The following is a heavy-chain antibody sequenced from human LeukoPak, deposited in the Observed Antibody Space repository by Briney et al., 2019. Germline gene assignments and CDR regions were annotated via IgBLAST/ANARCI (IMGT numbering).Heavy chain of an antibody. D-gene: IGHD3-10*01. V-gene: IGHV5-51*01. CDR3: ARHLSSITSSPNY. J-gene: IGHJ4*02. CDR1: GYSFKSYW. Sequence: GESLKISFKGSGYSFKSYWIAWVRQMPGKGLEWMGIIYPGDSETRYSPSFQGQVTISVDKSLSTAYVQWSSLKASDTAMYYYARHLSSITSSPNYWGQGTLVTVSS. CDR2: IYPGDSET.